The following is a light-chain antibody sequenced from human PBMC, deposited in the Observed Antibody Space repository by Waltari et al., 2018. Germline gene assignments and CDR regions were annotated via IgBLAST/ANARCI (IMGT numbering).Light chain of an antibody. V-gene: IGLV2-14*01. CDR3: SSFTSSTTGI. CDR2: DVT. Sequence: SALTQPDPVSGSPGQSITISCSGISSDSGGYEYVSWYQQHPGKAPKVIIYDVTNRPSGVSNRFSGSKSGSSASLTISGLQAEDEADYYCSSFTSSTTGIFGGRTKLTVL. J-gene: IGLJ2*01. CDR1: SSDSGGYEY.